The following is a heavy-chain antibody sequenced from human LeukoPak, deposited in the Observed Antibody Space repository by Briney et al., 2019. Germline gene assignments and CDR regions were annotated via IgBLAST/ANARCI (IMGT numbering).Heavy chain of an antibody. J-gene: IGHJ4*02. CDR1: GFTFSDYY. D-gene: IGHD2-2*01. CDR3: ARDGRWYQLLEPSFDY. CDR2: ISSSGSTI. V-gene: IGHV3-11*04. Sequence: PGGSLRLSCAASGFTFSDYYMSWIRQAPGKGLEWVSYISSSGSTIYYADSVKGRFTISRDNAKNSLYLQMNGLRAEDTAVYYCARDGRWYQLLEPSFDYWGQGTLVTVSS.